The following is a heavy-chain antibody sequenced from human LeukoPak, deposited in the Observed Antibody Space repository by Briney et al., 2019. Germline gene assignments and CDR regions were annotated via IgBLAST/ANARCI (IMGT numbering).Heavy chain of an antibody. CDR3: ARVLGVKRGYSYGYLDY. D-gene: IGHD5-18*01. J-gene: IGHJ4*02. CDR1: GVTFNSYA. CDR2: ISGSGSST. Sequence: QTWGSLRLSCAASGVTFNSYAMSWVRQAPGKGLEWVSSISGSGSSTFYADSVKGRFTISRDNAKNSLYLQMNSLRAEDTAVYYCARVLGVKRGYSYGYLDYWGQRTLVTVSS. V-gene: IGHV3-23*01.